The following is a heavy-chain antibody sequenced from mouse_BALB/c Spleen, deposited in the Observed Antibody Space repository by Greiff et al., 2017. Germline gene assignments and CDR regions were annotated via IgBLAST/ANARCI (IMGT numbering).Heavy chain of an antibody. CDR1: GYTFTSYW. Sequence: QVQLQQPGAELVKPGASVKMSCKASGYTFTSYWMHWVKQRPGQGLEWIGTIDPSDSYTSYNQKFKGKATLTVDTSSSTAYMQLSSLTSEDSAVYYCTRDGYDSGTYAMDYWGQGTSVTVSS. CDR3: TRDGYDSGTYAMDY. D-gene: IGHD2-2*01. V-gene: IGHV1S127*01. CDR2: IDPSDSYT. J-gene: IGHJ4*01.